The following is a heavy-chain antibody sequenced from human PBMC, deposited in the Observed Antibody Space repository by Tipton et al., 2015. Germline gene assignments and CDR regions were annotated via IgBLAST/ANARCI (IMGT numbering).Heavy chain of an antibody. J-gene: IGHJ4*02. Sequence: QLVQSGAEVKRPGSSVKVSCKASGGTFRSYGLSWVRQAPGQGLEWMGGIIPMFGTTNYAQKFQGRVTITADKSTSIAYMELSSLRSEDTAVYYCTREKYYDILTRPAFFDSWGQGILVTVSS. D-gene: IGHD3-9*01. CDR3: TREKYYDILTRPAFFDS. CDR1: GGTFRSYG. CDR2: IIPMFGTT. V-gene: IGHV1-69*06.